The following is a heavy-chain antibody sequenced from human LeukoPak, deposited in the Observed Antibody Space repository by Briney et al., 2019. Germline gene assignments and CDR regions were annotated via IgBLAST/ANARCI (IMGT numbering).Heavy chain of an antibody. D-gene: IGHD3-22*01. J-gene: IGHJ3*02. Sequence: SETLSLTCTVSGGSISSSSYYWGWLRQPPGKGQEWIGSIYYSGSTYYNPSLQSRVTISVDPPKNQFFLKLSSGHAADTAVYYGARTYYYDIPLQPAAFDIGGQGTMVTVSS. CDR3: ARTYYYDIPLQPAAFDI. V-gene: IGHV4-39*01. CDR1: GGSISSSSYY. CDR2: IYYSGST.